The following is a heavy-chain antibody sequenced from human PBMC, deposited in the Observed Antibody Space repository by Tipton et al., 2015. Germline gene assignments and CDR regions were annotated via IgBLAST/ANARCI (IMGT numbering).Heavy chain of an antibody. V-gene: IGHV5-51*01. CDR2: IYPGDSDT. CDR1: GYSFNNYW. J-gene: IGHJ4*02. CDR3: VRSSESWSHPEY. D-gene: IGHD3-3*01. Sequence: VQLVQSGAEVKKSGESLKISCKASGYSFNNYWIGWVRQMPGKGLEWMGIIYPGDSDTRYSPSFQGQVTISADKSISTAYLQWSSLKASDTAIYYCVRSSESWSHPEYWGQGTLVTVSS.